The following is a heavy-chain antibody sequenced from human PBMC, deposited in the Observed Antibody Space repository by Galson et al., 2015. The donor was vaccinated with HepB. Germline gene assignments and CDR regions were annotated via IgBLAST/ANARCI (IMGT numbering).Heavy chain of an antibody. D-gene: IGHD6-6*01. CDR1: GFTFSSYA. CDR3: ARQPSSSVAASDRWFDP. J-gene: IGHJ5*02. Sequence: SLRLSCAASGFTFSSYAMHWVRQAPGKGLEWVAVISYDGSNKYYTDSVKGRFTISRDNSKNTLYLQMNSLRAEDTAVYYCARQPSSSVAASDRWFDPWGQGTLVTVSS. V-gene: IGHV3-30-3*01. CDR2: ISYDGSNK.